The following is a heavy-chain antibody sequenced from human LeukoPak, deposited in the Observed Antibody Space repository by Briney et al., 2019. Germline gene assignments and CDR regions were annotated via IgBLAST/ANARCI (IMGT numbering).Heavy chain of an antibody. V-gene: IGHV1-69*13. Sequence: GASVKVSCKASGGTFSSYAISWVRQAPGQGLEWMGGIIPIFGTANYAQKFQGRVTITADESTSTAYMELSSLRSEDTAVYYCAILAARPAVPFDPRGQGTLVTVSS. CDR1: GGTFSSYA. J-gene: IGHJ5*02. CDR3: AILAARPAVPFDP. CDR2: IIPIFGTA. D-gene: IGHD6-6*01.